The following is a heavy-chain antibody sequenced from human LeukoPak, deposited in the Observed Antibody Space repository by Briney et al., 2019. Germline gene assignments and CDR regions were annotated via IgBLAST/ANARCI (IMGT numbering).Heavy chain of an antibody. CDR3: ARVNMYSSSWPFDY. V-gene: IGHV3-21*04. CDR2: ISSSSSYI. D-gene: IGHD6-13*01. J-gene: IGHJ4*02. CDR1: GFTFSSYS. Sequence: GGSLRLSCAASGFTFSSYSMNWVRQAPGKGLEWVSSISSSSSYIYYADSVKGRFTISRDNAKNSLYLQMNSLRAEDTAVYYCARVNMYSSSWPFDYWGQGTLVTVSS.